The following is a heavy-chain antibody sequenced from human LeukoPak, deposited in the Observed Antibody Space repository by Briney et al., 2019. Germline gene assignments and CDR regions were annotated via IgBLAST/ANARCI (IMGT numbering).Heavy chain of an antibody. D-gene: IGHD2-2*01. CDR3: AKLVVPVAWPYLDC. CDR1: GFTFSSYA. Sequence: PGGSLTLSCAASGFTFSSYAMSWVREAPGKGLEWVSAISGSGGSTYYADSVKGRFTICRDNSKDPPYLQMNSLRAQDPAVFYRAKLVVPVAWPYLDCWLQGTMVTVRS. V-gene: IGHV3-23*01. CDR2: ISGSGGST. J-gene: IGHJ4*02.